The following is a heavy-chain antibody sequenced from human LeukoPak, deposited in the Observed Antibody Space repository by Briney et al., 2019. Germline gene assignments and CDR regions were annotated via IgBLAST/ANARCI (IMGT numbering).Heavy chain of an antibody. CDR3: ARMTTVTHRDY. CDR1: GYTFTSYG. D-gene: IGHD4-17*01. Sequence: ASVKVSCKASGYTFTSYGISWVRQAPGQGLEWMGGIIPIFGTANYAQKFQGRVTITADESTSTAYMELSSLRSEDTAVYYCARMTTVTHRDYWGQGTLVTVSS. J-gene: IGHJ4*02. CDR2: IIPIFGTA. V-gene: IGHV1-69*13.